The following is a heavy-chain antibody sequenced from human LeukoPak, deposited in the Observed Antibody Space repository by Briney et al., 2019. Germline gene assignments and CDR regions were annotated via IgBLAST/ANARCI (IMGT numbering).Heavy chain of an antibody. CDR2: ISYDGSNK. Sequence: GGSLRLSCAASGFTFSSYGMHWVRQAPGKGLEWVAVISYDGSNKYYADSVKGRFTISRDNSKNTLYLQMNSPRAEDTAVYYCAKIQGSGHTTPFVDYWGQGTLVTVSS. V-gene: IGHV3-30*18. CDR3: AKIQGSGHTTPFVDY. CDR1: GFTFSSYG. D-gene: IGHD6-19*01. J-gene: IGHJ4*02.